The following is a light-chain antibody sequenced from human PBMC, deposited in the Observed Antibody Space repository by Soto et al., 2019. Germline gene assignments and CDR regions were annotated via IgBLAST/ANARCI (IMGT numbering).Light chain of an antibody. J-gene: IGLJ1*01. Sequence: QSALTQPPSASGFPGQSVAISCTGTNSDIGNYNFVSWYEQHPGKAPKLMIYEVSNRPKGISNRFSASKSGNTASLTISGLQAQDVATYYCSSYSSSSTLVFGTGTKLTVL. V-gene: IGLV2-14*01. CDR2: EVS. CDR1: NSDIGNYNF. CDR3: SSYSSSSTLV.